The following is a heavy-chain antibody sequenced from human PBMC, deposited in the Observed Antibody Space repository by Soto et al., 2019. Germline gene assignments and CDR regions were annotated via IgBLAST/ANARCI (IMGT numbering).Heavy chain of an antibody. V-gene: IGHV1-18*01. Sequence: QVQLVQSGPEVKKPGASVKVSCKTSGYTFTSYGITWVRQAPGQGLEWMGWISTDKGNTKYAQKCKGRVTRTTDPSTSTAYMELRSLPSDDTAVYYFATRSPALDYWGQGTLVTVSS. J-gene: IGHJ4*02. CDR3: ATRSPALDY. CDR2: ISTDKGNT. CDR1: GYTFTSYG.